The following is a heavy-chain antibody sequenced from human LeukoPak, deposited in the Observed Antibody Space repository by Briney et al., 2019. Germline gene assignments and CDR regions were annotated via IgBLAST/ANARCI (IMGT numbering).Heavy chain of an antibody. CDR1: GGSISSSSYY. CDR3: ASGVDTAMVTGLNGY. CDR2: IYYSGGS. V-gene: IGHV4-39*01. J-gene: IGHJ4*02. Sequence: SETLSLTCTVSGGSISSSSYYWGWIRQPPGKGLEWIGSIYYSGGSYYNPSLKSRVTISVDTSKNQFSPKLSSVTAADTAVYYCASGVDTAMVTGLNGYWGQGTLVTVSS. D-gene: IGHD5-18*01.